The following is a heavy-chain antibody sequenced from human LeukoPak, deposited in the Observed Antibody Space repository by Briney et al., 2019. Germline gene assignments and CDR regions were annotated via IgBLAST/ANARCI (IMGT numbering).Heavy chain of an antibody. D-gene: IGHD3-10*01. V-gene: IGHV3-7*05. Sequence: EGSLRLSCAASGFTFSSYWMSWVRQAPGKGLEWVANIKQDGSEKYYVDSVKGRFTISRDNAKNSVYLQMNSLRAEDTAVYYCARITDYYGMDVWGQGTTVTVSS. J-gene: IGHJ6*02. CDR3: ARITDYYGMDV. CDR2: IKQDGSEK. CDR1: GFTFSSYW.